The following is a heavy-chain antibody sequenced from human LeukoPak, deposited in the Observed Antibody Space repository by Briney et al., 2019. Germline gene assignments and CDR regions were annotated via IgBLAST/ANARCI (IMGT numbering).Heavy chain of an antibody. D-gene: IGHD2-15*01. V-gene: IGHV3-7*01. Sequence: GGSLTLSCAASGFSISTYWWIWVRQAPGQGLEGVASIKYGASENHYVDHVKGRFTISRDNGKNSLSLQMNSLRAEDTAVYYCASWKVVVSNGGCDIWGQGTMVTVSS. CDR1: GFSISTYW. J-gene: IGHJ3*02. CDR3: ASWKVVVSNGGCDI. CDR2: IKYGASEN.